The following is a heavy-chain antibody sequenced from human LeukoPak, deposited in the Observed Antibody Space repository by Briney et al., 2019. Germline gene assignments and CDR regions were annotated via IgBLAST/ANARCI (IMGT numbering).Heavy chain of an antibody. CDR3: ARQSEYYDFWSGYYDAIWFDP. D-gene: IGHD3-3*01. Sequence: PSETLSLTCTVSGGSISSSSYYWGWIRQPPGKGLEWIGTTYYSGSTYYNPSLKSRVTISVDTSKNQFSLKLSSVTAADTAVYYCARQSEYYDFWSGYYDAIWFDPWGQGTLVTVSS. CDR1: GGSISSSSYY. CDR2: TYYSGST. J-gene: IGHJ5*02. V-gene: IGHV4-39*01.